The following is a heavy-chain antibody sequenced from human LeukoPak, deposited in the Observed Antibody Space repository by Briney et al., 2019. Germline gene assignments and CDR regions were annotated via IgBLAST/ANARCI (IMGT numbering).Heavy chain of an antibody. CDR2: IYYSGST. V-gene: IGHV4-59*01. Sequence: SETLSLTCTVSGGSISSYYWSWIRQPPGKGLEWIGYIYYSGSTNYNPSLKSRVTISVDTSKNQFSLKLSSVTAADTAVYYCASGEGIGDYGMDAWGKGTTVTVSS. CDR3: ASGEGIGDYGMDA. J-gene: IGHJ6*04. CDR1: GGSISSYY. D-gene: IGHD3-10*01.